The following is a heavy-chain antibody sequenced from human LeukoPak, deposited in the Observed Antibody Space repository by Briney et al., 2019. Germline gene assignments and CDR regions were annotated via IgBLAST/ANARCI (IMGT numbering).Heavy chain of an antibody. D-gene: IGHD3-3*01. Sequence: PSETLSLTCTVSGGSISSYYWSWIRHPPGKGLEWIGYIYYSGSTNYNPSLKSRVTISVDTSKNQFSLKLSSVTAADTAVYYCAAFRSGDAFDIWGQGTMVTVSS. CDR1: GGSISSYY. CDR3: AAFRSGDAFDI. J-gene: IGHJ3*02. CDR2: IYYSGST. V-gene: IGHV4-59*01.